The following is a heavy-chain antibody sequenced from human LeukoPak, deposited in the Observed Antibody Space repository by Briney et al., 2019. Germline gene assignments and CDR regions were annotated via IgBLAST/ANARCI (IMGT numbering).Heavy chain of an antibody. V-gene: IGHV4-39*01. CDR2: ICHSGNT. CDR1: GDSINSDIYC. CDR3: ATYCNAGACSMFKTFDV. J-gene: IGHJ3*01. D-gene: IGHD2-15*01. Sequence: PSETLSLTCTVSGDSINSDIYCWGWIRQPPGKDLEWIGTICHSGNTYYNPSLKSRVTVSVDTSKSQLSLRLNSVTAADTSVYYCATYCNAGACSMFKTFDVWGQGTMVTVSS.